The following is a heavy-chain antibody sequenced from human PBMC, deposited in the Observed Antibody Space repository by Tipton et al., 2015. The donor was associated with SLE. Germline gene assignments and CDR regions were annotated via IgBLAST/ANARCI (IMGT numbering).Heavy chain of an antibody. V-gene: IGHV4-34*01. CDR2: INHSGST. D-gene: IGHD4-17*01. J-gene: IGHJ6*02. CDR3: ARDEEYGDYNYYGMDV. Sequence: TLSLTCAVYGGSFSGYYWSWIRQPPGKGLEWIGEINHSGSTNYNPSLKSRVTISVDTSKNQFSLKLSSVTAADTAVYYCARDEEYGDYNYYGMDVWGQGTTVTVSS. CDR1: GGSFSGYY.